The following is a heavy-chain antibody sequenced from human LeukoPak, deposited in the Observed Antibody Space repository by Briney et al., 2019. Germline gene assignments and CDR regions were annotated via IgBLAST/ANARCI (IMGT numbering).Heavy chain of an antibody. Sequence: GGSLRLSCAGPGFTFSSYAMSWVRQAPGKGLEWVSVISANSATTYYADPVKGRFTISRDNSKNTLYLQMNGLRAEDTAVYYCASNSYYFDYWGQGTLVTVSS. CDR1: GFTFSSYA. D-gene: IGHD5-18*01. CDR2: ISANSATT. CDR3: ASNSYYFDY. V-gene: IGHV3-23*01. J-gene: IGHJ4*02.